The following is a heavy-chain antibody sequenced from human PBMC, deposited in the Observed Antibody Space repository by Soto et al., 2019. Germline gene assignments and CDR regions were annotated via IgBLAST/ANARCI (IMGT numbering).Heavy chain of an antibody. J-gene: IGHJ4*02. CDR2: INPNSGGT. CDR3: AREEVGVACVDY. Sequence: ASVKVSCKASGYTFTGYYMHWVRQAPGQGLEWMGWINPNSGGTNYAQKFQGRVTMTRDTSISTAYMELSRLRSDDTAVYYCAREEVGVACVDYWGQGTLVTVSS. V-gene: IGHV1-2*02. D-gene: IGHD6-19*01. CDR1: GYTFTGYY.